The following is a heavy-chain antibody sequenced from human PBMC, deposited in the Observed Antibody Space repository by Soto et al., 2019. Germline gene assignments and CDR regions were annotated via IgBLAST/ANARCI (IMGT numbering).Heavy chain of an antibody. CDR3: ARGITIFGVVTKPPRYYYYSYGMDV. V-gene: IGHV1-69*01. D-gene: IGHD3-3*01. CDR1: GGTFSSYA. Sequence: QVQLVQSGAEVKKPGSSVKVSCKASGGTFSSYAISWVRQAPGQGLEWMGGIIPIFGTANYAQKFQGRVTITADESMSTAYMELSSLRSEDTAVYYCARGITIFGVVTKPPRYYYYSYGMDVWGQGTTVTVSS. J-gene: IGHJ6*02. CDR2: IIPIFGTA.